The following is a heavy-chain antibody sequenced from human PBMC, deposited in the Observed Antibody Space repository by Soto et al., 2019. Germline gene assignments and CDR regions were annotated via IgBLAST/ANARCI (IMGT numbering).Heavy chain of an antibody. CDR1: GGTFSSYV. Sequence: QVQLVQSGAEVKKPGSSVKVSCKASGGTFSSYVFNWVRQAPGQGLEWMGGFITVFGTANYPQKFQGRVTITADESTSTAYMEVSSLRSEDTAVYYCASGSGYPYYFDYWGQGTLVTVSS. CDR2: FITVFGTA. D-gene: IGHD3-22*01. J-gene: IGHJ4*02. V-gene: IGHV1-69*12. CDR3: ASGSGYPYYFDY.